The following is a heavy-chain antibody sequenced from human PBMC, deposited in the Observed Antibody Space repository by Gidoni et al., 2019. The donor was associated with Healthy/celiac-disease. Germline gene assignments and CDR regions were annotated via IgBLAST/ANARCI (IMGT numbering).Heavy chain of an antibody. V-gene: IGHV3-15*01. D-gene: IGHD4-17*01. CDR3: TTDPVDYGDLNDI. Sequence: EVQLVESGGGMVKHGGSLRLSCAASGYTCRNAWMSWVRLAPGKGLGCVVHIKSTTDGGTTDYAAPVKGRFTISRADSKHTLYLQMNSLKTEDTAVYYCTTDPVDYGDLNDIWGQGTMVTVSS. J-gene: IGHJ3*02. CDR2: IKSTTDGGTT. CDR1: GYTCRNAW.